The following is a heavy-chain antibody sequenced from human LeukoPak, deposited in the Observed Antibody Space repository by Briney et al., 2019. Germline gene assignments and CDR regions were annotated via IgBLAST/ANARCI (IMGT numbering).Heavy chain of an antibody. D-gene: IGHD6-13*01. CDR1: GFTFSSYA. V-gene: IGHV3-64*01. CDR2: ISSNGGSS. J-gene: IGHJ6*02. CDR3: ARVGYTSYYYYGMDV. Sequence: GGSLRLSCAASGFTFSSYAMHWVRQAPGKGLEYVSAISSNGGSSYYANSVKGRFTISRDNSKNTLYLQMGSLRAEDMAVYYCARVGYTSYYYYGMDVWGQGTTVTVSS.